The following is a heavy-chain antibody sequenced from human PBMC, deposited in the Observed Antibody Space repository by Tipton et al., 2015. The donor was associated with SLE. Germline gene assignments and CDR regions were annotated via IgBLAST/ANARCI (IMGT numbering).Heavy chain of an antibody. Sequence: SLRLSCAASGFTFSSYAMHWVRQAPGKGLEWVAVISYDGSNKYYADSVKGRFTISRDAAKNSLYLQMNSLRAEDTAVYYCARETAVRYCSSTACSAFDYWGQGTLVTVSS. J-gene: IGHJ4*02. V-gene: IGHV3-30*04. CDR3: ARETAVRYCSSTACSAFDY. CDR2: ISYDGSNK. D-gene: IGHD2-2*01. CDR1: GFTFSSYA.